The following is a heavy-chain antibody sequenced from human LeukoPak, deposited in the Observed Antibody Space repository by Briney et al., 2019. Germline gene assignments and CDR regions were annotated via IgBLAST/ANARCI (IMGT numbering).Heavy chain of an antibody. Sequence: ASVKVSCKASGYTFTSYYMHWVRQAPGQGLEWMGIINPSGGSTSYAQKFQGRVTMTRDTSTSTVYMELSSLRSEDTAVYYCATPRDSSGYDDAFDIWGQGTMVTVSS. CDR1: GYTFTSYY. V-gene: IGHV1-46*01. CDR3: ATPRDSSGYDDAFDI. J-gene: IGHJ3*02. CDR2: INPSGGST. D-gene: IGHD3-22*01.